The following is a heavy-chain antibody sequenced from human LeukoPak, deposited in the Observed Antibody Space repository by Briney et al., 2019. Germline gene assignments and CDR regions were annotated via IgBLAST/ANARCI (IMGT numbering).Heavy chain of an antibody. CDR3: ARAASISGYSNAEYFQE. J-gene: IGHJ1*01. V-gene: IGHV3-53*01. D-gene: IGHD3-22*01. Sequence: GGSLRLSCATSGFTVSSNYMSWLRQAPGKGLEWVSVIYSGGSTYYADSVKGRFTISRDNPMNTLYLQMNSLRAEDTAVYYCARAASISGYSNAEYFQEWGQGTLVTVSS. CDR2: IYSGGST. CDR1: GFTVSSNY.